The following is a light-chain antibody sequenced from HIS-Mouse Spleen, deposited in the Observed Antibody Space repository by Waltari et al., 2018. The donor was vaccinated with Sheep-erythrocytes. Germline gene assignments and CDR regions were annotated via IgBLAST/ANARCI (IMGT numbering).Light chain of an antibody. Sequence: QSALTQPRPVSGSPGQSVTISGTGTSRDVGGYNYVSWYQQHPGKAPKLMIYDVSKRPSGVPDRFSGSKSGNTASLTISGLQAEDEADYYCCSYAGSYNHVFATGTKVTVL. V-gene: IGLV2-11*01. CDR1: SRDVGGYNY. CDR2: DVS. CDR3: CSYAGSYNHV. J-gene: IGLJ1*01.